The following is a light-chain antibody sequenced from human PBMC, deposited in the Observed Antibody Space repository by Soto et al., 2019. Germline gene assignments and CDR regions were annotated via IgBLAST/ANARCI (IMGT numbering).Light chain of an antibody. J-gene: IGKJ1*01. V-gene: IGKV1-39*01. CDR2: AAS. CDR1: QSISTF. CDR3: KKIYTTPRT. Sequence: DIQMTQSPSSLSASVGDRVSVTCRASQSISTFLNWYQQRPGEAPKLLIYAASSLQSGVPSRFSGSGSGAYFTPTIGSLQPEDFAPNYCKKIYTTPRTFGQGTKV.